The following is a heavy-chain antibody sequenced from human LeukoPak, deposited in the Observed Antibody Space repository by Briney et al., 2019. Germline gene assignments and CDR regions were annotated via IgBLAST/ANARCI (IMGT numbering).Heavy chain of an antibody. V-gene: IGHV3-48*02. Sequence: GGSLRLSCAAPGFIFSSYSMNWVRQAPGKGLEWVSYISTTGSTIYYADSVKGRFTISRDNAKNSLYLQMNSPRDEDTAVYYCARDRSSSGYYPFDYWGQGTLVTVSS. CDR2: ISTTGSTI. CDR3: ARDRSSSGYYPFDY. D-gene: IGHD3-22*01. CDR1: GFIFSSYS. J-gene: IGHJ4*02.